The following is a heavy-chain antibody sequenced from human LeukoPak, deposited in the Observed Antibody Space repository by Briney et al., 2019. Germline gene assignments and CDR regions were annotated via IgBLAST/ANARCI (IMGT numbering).Heavy chain of an antibody. CDR2: INPNSGGT. Sequence: GASVKVSCKASGYTFTGYYMLWVRQAPGQGLEWMGWINPNSGGTNYAQKFQGRVTMTRDASISTAYMELSRLRSDDTAVYYCARDSYGDYNNWFDPWGQGTLVTVSS. J-gene: IGHJ5*02. D-gene: IGHD4-17*01. CDR1: GYTFTGYY. CDR3: ARDSYGDYNNWFDP. V-gene: IGHV1-2*02.